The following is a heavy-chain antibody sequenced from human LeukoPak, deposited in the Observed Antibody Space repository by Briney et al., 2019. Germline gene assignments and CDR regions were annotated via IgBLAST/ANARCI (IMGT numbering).Heavy chain of an antibody. V-gene: IGHV3-21*04. CDR1: GFTFSSYS. Sequence: NPGGSLRLSCAASGFTFSSYSMNWVRQAPGKGLKWVSSISSSSSYIYYADSVKGRFTISRDNSKNTLYLQMNSLRAEDTAIYYCAKRGKYYFDYWGQGTLVTVSS. J-gene: IGHJ4*02. D-gene: IGHD3-10*01. CDR3: AKRGKYYFDY. CDR2: ISSSSSYI.